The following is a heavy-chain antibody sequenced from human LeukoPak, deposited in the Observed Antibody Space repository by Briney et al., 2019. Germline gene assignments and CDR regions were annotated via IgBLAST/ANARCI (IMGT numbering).Heavy chain of an antibody. J-gene: IGHJ4*02. D-gene: IGHD3-9*01. V-gene: IGHV4-38-2*01. Sequence: SETLSLTCAVSGYSISSGYYWGWIRQPPGKGLEWIGSIYHSGSTYYNPSLKSRVTISVDTSKNQFSLKLSSVTAADTAVYYCARVDDILTGYPRWGQGTLVTVSS. CDR3: ARVDDILTGYPR. CDR1: GYSISSGYY. CDR2: IYHSGST.